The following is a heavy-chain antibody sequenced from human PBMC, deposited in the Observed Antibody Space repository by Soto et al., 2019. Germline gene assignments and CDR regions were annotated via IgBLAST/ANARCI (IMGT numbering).Heavy chain of an antibody. D-gene: IGHD6-6*01. V-gene: IGHV3-21*01. J-gene: IGHJ4*02. CDR3: ARYSSSSEESYYFDY. CDR2: ISSSSSYI. Sequence: GGSLRLSCAASGFTFSSYSMNWVRQAPGKGLEWVSSISSSSSYIYYADSVKGRFTISRDNAKNSLYLQMNSLRAEDTAVYYCARYSSSSEESYYFDYWGQGTLVTVSS. CDR1: GFTFSSYS.